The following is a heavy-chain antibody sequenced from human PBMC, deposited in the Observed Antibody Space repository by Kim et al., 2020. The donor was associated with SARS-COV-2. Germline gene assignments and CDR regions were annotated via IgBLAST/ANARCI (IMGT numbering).Heavy chain of an antibody. CDR3: ARKFQLRGGKFDS. Sequence: ASVKVSCKASGYIFRNYGITWVRQAPGQGLEWMGWISGFNGNTNYAQKFRDRVTMTTDTSTATAYLELKSLRSDDTAVYYCARKFQLRGGKFDSWGQGTLVTVSS. V-gene: IGHV1-18*01. CDR2: ISGFNGNT. CDR1: GYIFRNYG. D-gene: IGHD1-1*01. J-gene: IGHJ4*02.